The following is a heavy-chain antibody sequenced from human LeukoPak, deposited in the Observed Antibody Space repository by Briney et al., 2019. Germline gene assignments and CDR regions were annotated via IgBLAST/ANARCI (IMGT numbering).Heavy chain of an antibody. Sequence: GGSLRLSCAASGFTFDDYAMHWVRQAPGKGLEWVSGISWNSGSIGYADSVKGRFTISRDNAKNSLYLQMNSLRAEDTALYYCAKETMDTAMGPWSQGTLVTVSS. V-gene: IGHV3-9*01. D-gene: IGHD5-18*01. CDR2: ISWNSGSI. J-gene: IGHJ5*02. CDR3: AKETMDTAMGP. CDR1: GFTFDDYA.